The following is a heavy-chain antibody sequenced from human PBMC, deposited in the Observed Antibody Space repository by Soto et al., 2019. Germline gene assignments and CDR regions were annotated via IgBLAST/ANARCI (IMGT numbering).Heavy chain of an antibody. CDR1: GGSISSGGYS. CDR2: IYHSGST. V-gene: IGHV4-30-2*01. D-gene: IGHD4-17*01. Sequence: QLQLQESGSGLVKPSQTLSLTCAVSGGSISSGGYSWSWIRQPPGKGLEWIGYIYHSGSTYYNPSLKSRVTISVDRSKNQFSLKLSSVTAADTAVYYCARVFSTTVTQRRWFDPWGQGTLVTVSS. J-gene: IGHJ5*02. CDR3: ARVFSTTVTQRRWFDP.